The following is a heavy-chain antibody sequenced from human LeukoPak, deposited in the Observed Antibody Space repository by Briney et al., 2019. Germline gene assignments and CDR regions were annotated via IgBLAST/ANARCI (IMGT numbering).Heavy chain of an antibody. CDR3: ARHVFTISNWFDP. V-gene: IGHV4-34*01. Sequence: PSETLSLTCAVYGGSLSGYYWSWIRQPPGKGLEWIGEINHSGSTNYNPSLKSRVTISVDTSKNQLSLRLSSVTAADTAVYYRARHVFTISNWFDPWGQGTLVTVSS. J-gene: IGHJ5*02. D-gene: IGHD5/OR15-5a*01. CDR2: INHSGST. CDR1: GGSLSGYY.